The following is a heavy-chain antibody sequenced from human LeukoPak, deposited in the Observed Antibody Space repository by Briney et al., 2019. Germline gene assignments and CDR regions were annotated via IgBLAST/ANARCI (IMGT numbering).Heavy chain of an antibody. CDR3: AKEGVGSSYYYFDY. V-gene: IGHV3-43D*04. D-gene: IGHD3-22*01. Sequence: PGGSLRLSCAASGFTFYVYDMHWVRQATGRGLEWLSHICWDGCSTYYADSVGGRFNISRDNSKNSLYLQMKSLRVKDSALYYCAKEGVGSSYYYFDYWGQGTLATVSS. J-gene: IGHJ4*02. CDR2: ICWDGCST. CDR1: GFTFYVYD.